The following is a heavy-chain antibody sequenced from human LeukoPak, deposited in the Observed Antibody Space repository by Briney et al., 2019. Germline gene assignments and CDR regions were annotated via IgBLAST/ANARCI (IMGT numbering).Heavy chain of an antibody. Sequence: GGSLRLSCAASGFTFSSYAMSWVRQAPGKGLEWVSAISGSGGSTYYADSVKGRFTISRDNSKNTLYLQMNSLRAEDTAVYYCARTPGYSYGTGYFDYWGQGTLVTVSS. CDR3: ARTPGYSYGTGYFDY. J-gene: IGHJ4*02. D-gene: IGHD5-18*01. CDR1: GFTFSSYA. V-gene: IGHV3-23*01. CDR2: ISGSGGST.